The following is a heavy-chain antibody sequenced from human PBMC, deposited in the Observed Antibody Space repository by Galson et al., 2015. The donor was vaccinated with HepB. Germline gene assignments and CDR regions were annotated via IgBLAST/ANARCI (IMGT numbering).Heavy chain of an antibody. V-gene: IGHV3-23*01. CDR2: ISDSGGNP. J-gene: IGHJ4*02. CDR1: GFTFSSYA. D-gene: IGHD6-19*01. Sequence: SLRLSCAASGFTFSSYAMSWVRQAPGKGLEWVSGISDSGGNPYYADSVKGRFTISRDNSKNTLYLQMNSLRAEDTAVYYCAKDSQQWLVPGFDYWGQGTLVTVSS. CDR3: AKDSQQWLVPGFDY.